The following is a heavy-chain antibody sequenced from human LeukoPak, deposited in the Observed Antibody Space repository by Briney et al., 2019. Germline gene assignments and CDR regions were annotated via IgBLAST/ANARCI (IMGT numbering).Heavy chain of an antibody. D-gene: IGHD3-10*01. CDR1: GGTFSSYA. V-gene: IGHV1-69*05. CDR3: ARGVRAYYYYMDV. Sequence: ASVKVSCKASGGTFSSYAISWVRQAPGQGLEWMGGIIPIFGTANYAKKFQGRVTITTDKSTSTAYMELSSLRSEDTAVYYCARGVRAYYYYMDVWGKGTTVTVSS. CDR2: IIPIFGTA. J-gene: IGHJ6*03.